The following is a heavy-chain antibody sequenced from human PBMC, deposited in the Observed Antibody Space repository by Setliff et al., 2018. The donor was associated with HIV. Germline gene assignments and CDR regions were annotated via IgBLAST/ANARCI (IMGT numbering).Heavy chain of an antibody. CDR3: ARAVGATISYAFDI. D-gene: IGHD1-26*01. Sequence: ASVKVSCKSSGYTFTDYFIHWLRQAPGQGPEWMGWINIRSGNTNYAQKFQGRVTMTTDTSTSTAYMGLTSLRSDDTAVYYCARAVGATISYAFDIWGQGTMVTVSS. V-gene: IGHV1-18*04. J-gene: IGHJ3*02. CDR1: GYTFTDYF. CDR2: INIRSGNT.